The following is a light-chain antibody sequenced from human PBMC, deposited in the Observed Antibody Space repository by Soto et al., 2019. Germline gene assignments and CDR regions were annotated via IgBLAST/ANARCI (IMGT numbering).Light chain of an antibody. CDR2: EFS. CDR3: SSYAGRTYLAV. V-gene: IGLV2-8*01. Sequence: QSALTQPPSSSGSPGQSVTISCPGTRSDVGSYNYVSWYQQHPGKAPQLMIYEFSKRPSGGPDRFSGSKSGNTASLTVSGLQAEDEADYYCSSYAGRTYLAVLGTGTNVTVL. J-gene: IGLJ1*01. CDR1: RSDVGSYNY.